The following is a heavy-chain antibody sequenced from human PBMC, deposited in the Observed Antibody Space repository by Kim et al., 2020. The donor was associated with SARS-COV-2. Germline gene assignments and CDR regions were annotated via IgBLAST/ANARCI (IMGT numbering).Heavy chain of an antibody. D-gene: IGHD6-19*01. CDR2: IGAGGGGT. CDR3: VRDREAGAAYNWFDP. V-gene: IGHV3-23*01. J-gene: IGHJ5*02. Sequence: GGSLRLSCAASGFTFSNYAMSWVRQAPGKGLEWVAVIGAGGGGTNSADSLKGRFTISRDNSKNTLYLQMISLRGEDTAVYYCVRDREAGAAYNWFDPWGPGTLVTVSS. CDR1: GFTFSNYA.